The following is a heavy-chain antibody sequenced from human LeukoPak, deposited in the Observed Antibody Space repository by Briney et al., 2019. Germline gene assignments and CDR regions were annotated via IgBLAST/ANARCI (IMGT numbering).Heavy chain of an antibody. CDR3: ARAAQVGAGAFDI. D-gene: IGHD1-26*01. CDR2: INPNSGGT. CDR1: GYTFTGYY. Sequence: ASVKVSCKASGYTFTGYYMHWVRQAPGQGLERMGWINPNSGGTNYAQKFQGRVTMTRDTSISTAYMELSRLRSDDTAVYYCARAAQVGAGAFDIWGQGTMVTVSS. V-gene: IGHV1-2*02. J-gene: IGHJ3*02.